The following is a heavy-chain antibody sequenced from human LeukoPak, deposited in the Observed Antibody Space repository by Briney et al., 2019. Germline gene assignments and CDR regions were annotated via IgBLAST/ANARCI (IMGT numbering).Heavy chain of an antibody. CDR1: GYTFTGYY. J-gene: IGHJ4*02. V-gene: IGHV1-2*02. CDR2: INPNSGGT. D-gene: IGHD6-19*01. CDR3: ARRPQYSSGWYYFDY. Sequence: ASVKVSCKASGYTFTGYYMHWVRQAPGQGLEWMGWINPNSGGTNYAQKFQGRVTMTRDTSISTAYMELSRLRSDDTAVYYCARRPQYSSGWYYFDYWGQGTLVTVSS.